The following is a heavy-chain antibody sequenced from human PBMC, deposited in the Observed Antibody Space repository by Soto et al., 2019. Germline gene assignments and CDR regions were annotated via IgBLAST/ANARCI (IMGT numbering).Heavy chain of an antibody. CDR2: ISAYNGNT. CDR3: ARVREYSRYDSCFHY. J-gene: IGHJ4*02. V-gene: IGHV1-18*01. CDR1: GYTFTSYG. Sequence: ASVKVSCKASGYTFTSYGISWVRQAPGQGLEWMGWISAYNGNTNYAQKLQGRVTMTTETSTSTAYMELRSLRSDDTAVYYCARVREYSRYDSCFHYWGGGTMVPVYS. D-gene: IGHD5-12*01.